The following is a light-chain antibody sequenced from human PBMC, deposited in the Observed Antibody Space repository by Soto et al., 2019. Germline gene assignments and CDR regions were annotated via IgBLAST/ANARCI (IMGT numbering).Light chain of an antibody. CDR1: NNDVGGHMY. V-gene: IGLV2-14*01. CDR2: EID. CDR3: SADRRGIIV. J-gene: IGLJ2*01. Sequence: QSVLTQPASVSGSPGQSITISCTGTNNDVGGHMYVSWYQHQAGKVPKLIIYEIDYRPSGVSDRFSGSKSGNTASLPISGLQADDEAAYSCSADRRGIIVFGGGTKLTVL.